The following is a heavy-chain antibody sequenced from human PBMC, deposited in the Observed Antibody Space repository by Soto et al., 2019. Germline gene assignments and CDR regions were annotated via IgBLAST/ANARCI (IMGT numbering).Heavy chain of an antibody. J-gene: IGHJ5*02. V-gene: IGHV4-61*05. D-gene: IGHD5-18*01. CDR3: TRVATAVPS. CDR2: IYYRGTT. CDR1: GDSIISSNFY. Sequence: LSLTFNVSGDSIISSNFYYWSWTRQPPGKELEWIGNIYYRGTTNYNPSLQGRVTMSIDTSKNQFSLMLTSVTAADTAVYYCTRVATAVPSWGRGVLVTVSS.